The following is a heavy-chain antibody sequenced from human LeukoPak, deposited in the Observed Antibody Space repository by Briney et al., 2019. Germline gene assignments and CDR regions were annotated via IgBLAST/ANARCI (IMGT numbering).Heavy chain of an antibody. Sequence: ASVKVSCKASGYTFTSYYMHWVRQAPGQGLEWMGTINPSGGSTSYAQKFQGRVTMTRDTSTSTVYMELSSLRSEDTAVYYCARDLRYYGSGREGYFDYWGQGTLVTVSS. V-gene: IGHV1-46*01. CDR3: ARDLRYYGSGREGYFDY. CDR1: GYTFTSYY. J-gene: IGHJ4*02. CDR2: INPSGGST. D-gene: IGHD3-10*01.